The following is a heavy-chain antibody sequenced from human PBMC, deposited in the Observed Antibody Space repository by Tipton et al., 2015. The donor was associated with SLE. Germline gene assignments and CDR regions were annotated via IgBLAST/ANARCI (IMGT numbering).Heavy chain of an antibody. Sequence: QLVQSGAEVKKPGSSVKVSCKASGGTFSSYAISWVRQAPGQGLEWMGGIIPIFGTANCAQKFQGRVTITTDESTSTAYMELSSLRSEDTAVYYCARARPPDDYGGNGWFDPWGQGTLVTVSS. CDR1: GGTFSSYA. CDR2: IIPIFGTA. J-gene: IGHJ5*02. V-gene: IGHV1-69*01. D-gene: IGHD4-23*01. CDR3: ARARPPDDYGGNGWFDP.